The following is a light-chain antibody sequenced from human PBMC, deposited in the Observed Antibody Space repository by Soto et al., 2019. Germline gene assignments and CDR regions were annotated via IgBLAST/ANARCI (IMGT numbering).Light chain of an antibody. CDR2: KAS. CDR1: QSIDSW. V-gene: IGKV1-5*03. Sequence: DIQMTQSPSTLSASVGDRVTITCRASQSIDSWLAWYQQKPGGVPKLLIYKASTLETGVPSRFSGSGSGTEFTLTFSTPQPDDFVTYYCQQYSRNPLTFGGGTKVEIK. CDR3: QQYSRNPLT. J-gene: IGKJ4*01.